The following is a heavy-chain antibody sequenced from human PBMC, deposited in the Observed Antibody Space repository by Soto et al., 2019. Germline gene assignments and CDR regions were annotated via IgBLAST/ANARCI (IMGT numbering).Heavy chain of an antibody. V-gene: IGHV4-59*08. CDR3: ARPNRGQGFDF. D-gene: IGHD3-16*02. J-gene: IGHJ4*02. CDR2: IYDSESA. CDR1: GGSISSYF. Sequence: QVQLQESGPGLVKPSETLSLTCTVSGGSISSYFWSWIRQPPGKGLEWIGYIYDSESASYNPSLKSRVTMSLDTSNNHFSLKLTSVTAADTAVYYCARPNRGQGFDFWGQGTLVTVSS.